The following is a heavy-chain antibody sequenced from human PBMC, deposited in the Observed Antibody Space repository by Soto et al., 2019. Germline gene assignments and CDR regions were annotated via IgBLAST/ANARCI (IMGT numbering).Heavy chain of an antibody. CDR2: INHSGST. CDR3: ARGLSSSCPHY. Sequence: QVQLQQWGAGLLKPSETLSLTCAVYGGSFSGYYWSWIRQPPGKGLEWIGEINHSGSTNYNPSLKGRVTLSVDTSKNQFSLKLSSVTAADTAVYYCARGLSSSCPHYWGQGTLVTVSS. CDR1: GGSFSGYY. D-gene: IGHD6-13*01. V-gene: IGHV4-34*01. J-gene: IGHJ4*02.